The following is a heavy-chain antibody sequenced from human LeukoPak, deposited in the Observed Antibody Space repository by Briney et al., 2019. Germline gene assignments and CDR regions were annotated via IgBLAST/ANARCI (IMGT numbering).Heavy chain of an antibody. CDR3: ATTQSPYDFQH. J-gene: IGHJ1*01. V-gene: IGHV1-18*01. CDR1: GYTFASYG. CDR2: ISPYNGNT. Sequence: ASVMVSCKASGYTFASYGISWVRQAPGQGLEWMGWISPYNGNTNYAQKVQGRVTMTTDTSTSTAYMELRSLRSDDTAVYYCATTQSPYDFQHWGQGTLVTVSS. D-gene: IGHD1-7*01.